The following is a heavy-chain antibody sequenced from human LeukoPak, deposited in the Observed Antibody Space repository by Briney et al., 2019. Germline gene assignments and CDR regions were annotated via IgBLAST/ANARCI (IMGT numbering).Heavy chain of an antibody. J-gene: IGHJ4*02. D-gene: IGHD6-6*01. CDR1: GYTFNSYG. Sequence: ASVKVSCKASGYTFNSYGINWVRQAPGQGLEWMGWINSYNGNTNYAQKFQGRVTMTRDTSTSTVYMELSSLRSDDTAVYYCARTAARRFDYWGQGTLVTVSS. CDR3: ARTAARRFDY. V-gene: IGHV1-18*01. CDR2: INSYNGNT.